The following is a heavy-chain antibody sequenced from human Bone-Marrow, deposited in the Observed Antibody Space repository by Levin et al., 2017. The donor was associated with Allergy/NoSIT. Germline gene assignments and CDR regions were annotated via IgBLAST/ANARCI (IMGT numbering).Heavy chain of an antibody. CDR1: GFTFSSYG. Sequence: GGSLRLSCAASGFTFSSYGMHWVRQAPGKGLEWVAVISYDGSNKYYADSVKGRFTISRDNSKNTLYLQMNSLRAEDTAVYYCAKTTSSWAYYFDYWGQGTLVTVSS. D-gene: IGHD6-13*01. J-gene: IGHJ4*02. CDR2: ISYDGSNK. CDR3: AKTTSSWAYYFDY. V-gene: IGHV3-30*18.